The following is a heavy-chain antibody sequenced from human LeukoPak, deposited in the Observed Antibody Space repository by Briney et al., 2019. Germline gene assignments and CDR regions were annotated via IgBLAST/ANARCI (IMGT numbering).Heavy chain of an antibody. CDR1: GFTFSDYY. CDR2: ISSSGSTI. D-gene: IGHD6-13*01. J-gene: IGHJ3*02. V-gene: IGHV3-11*01. Sequence: PGGSLRLSCVASGFTFSDYYMSWIRQAPGKGLEWVSYISSSGSTIYYADSVKGRFAITRDNAKNSLYVQMNSLRAEDTAVYYCARGGIYSSSWADIWGQGTMVTVSS. CDR3: ARGGIYSSSWADI.